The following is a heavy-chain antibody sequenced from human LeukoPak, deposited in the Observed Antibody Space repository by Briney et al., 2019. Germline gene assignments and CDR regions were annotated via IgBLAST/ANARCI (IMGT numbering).Heavy chain of an antibody. D-gene: IGHD6-13*01. J-gene: IGHJ4*02. CDR1: GYTGIELS. V-gene: IGHV1-24*01. Sequence: ASVKVSCKVSGYTGIELSMHWVRQAPGKGLEWMGGFDPEDGETIYAQKFQGRVTMTRDTSISTAYMELSRLRSDDTAVYYCASLSSSSWWDYWGQGTLVTVSS. CDR2: FDPEDGET. CDR3: ASLSSSSWWDY.